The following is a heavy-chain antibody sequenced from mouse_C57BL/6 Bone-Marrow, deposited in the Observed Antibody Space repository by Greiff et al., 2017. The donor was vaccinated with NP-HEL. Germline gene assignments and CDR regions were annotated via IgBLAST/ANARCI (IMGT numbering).Heavy chain of an antibody. CDR2: ISYDGSN. D-gene: IGHD1-1*01. CDR1: GYSITSGYY. V-gene: IGHV3-6*01. Sequence: EVQLQESGPGLVKPSQSLSLTCSVTGYSITSGYYWNWIRQFPGNKLEWMGYISYDGSNNYNPSLKNRISITRDTSKNQFFLKLNSVTTEDTATYYCARERDYGSSYCYFDYWGQGTTLTVSS. J-gene: IGHJ2*01. CDR3: ARERDYGSSYCYFDY.